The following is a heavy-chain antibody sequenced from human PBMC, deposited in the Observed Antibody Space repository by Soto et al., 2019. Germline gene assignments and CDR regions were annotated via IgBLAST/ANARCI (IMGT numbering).Heavy chain of an antibody. CDR1: GFTFSSYW. D-gene: IGHD2-2*01. J-gene: IGHJ5*02. Sequence: SGFTFSSYWMHWVRQAPGKGLVWASRINSDGSSTSYADSVKGRFTISRDNAKNTLYLQMNSLRAEDTAVYYCARGVVVVPAARYNWFDPWGQGTLVTVSS. CDR2: INSDGSST. CDR3: ARGVVVVPAARYNWFDP. V-gene: IGHV3-74*01.